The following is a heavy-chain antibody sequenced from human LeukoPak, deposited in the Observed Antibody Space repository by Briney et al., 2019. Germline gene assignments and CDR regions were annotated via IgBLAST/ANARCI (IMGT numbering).Heavy chain of an antibody. V-gene: IGHV3-7*01. Sequence: GGSLRLSCAASGFTYSNYWMSWVRQAPGKGPEWVANIKQDGSEKYYVDSVKGRFTISRDNAKNSLYLQMNSLRAEDTAVYYCARDRISGYSSSPFPDYWGQGTLVTVFS. CDR1: GFTYSNYW. CDR2: IKQDGSEK. CDR3: ARDRISGYSSSPFPDY. D-gene: IGHD6-6*01. J-gene: IGHJ4*02.